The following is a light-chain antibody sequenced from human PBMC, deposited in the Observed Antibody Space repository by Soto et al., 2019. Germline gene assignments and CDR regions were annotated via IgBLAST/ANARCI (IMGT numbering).Light chain of an antibody. CDR1: QYVGPN. J-gene: IGKJ1*01. CDR3: QHGRA. CDR2: GAT. Sequence: EIVMTQSPATLSVSPGERATLSCRASQYVGPNVDWYQQIPGQAPRLLIYGATTRVTGIAARFSGSGSGTDFTLTISSLQSEDSAVYYCQHGRAFGHGTKVEI. V-gene: IGKV3-15*01.